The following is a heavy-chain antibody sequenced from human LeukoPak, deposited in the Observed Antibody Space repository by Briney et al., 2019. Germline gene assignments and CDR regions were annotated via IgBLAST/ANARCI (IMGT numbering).Heavy chain of an antibody. J-gene: IGHJ6*03. CDR2: IFTSGST. CDR1: GGSINGYY. Sequence: PSETLSLTCTVSGGSINGYYWSWIRQPPGKGLEWIGYIFTSGSTNYSPSLKSRVTISIDTSKNQFSLKLTSVTAADTAVYYCARHTQLEGGTGYYDMDVWGKGTTVTVYS. CDR3: ARHTQLEGGTGYYDMDV. D-gene: IGHD1-1*01. V-gene: IGHV4-4*09.